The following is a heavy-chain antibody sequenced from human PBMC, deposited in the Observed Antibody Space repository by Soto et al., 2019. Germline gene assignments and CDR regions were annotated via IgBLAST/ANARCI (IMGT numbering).Heavy chain of an antibody. CDR2: ISNSGDST. CDR3: AKAFDDYYGSGSYYGVEY. D-gene: IGHD3-10*01. Sequence: GGSLRLSCAASGFTCSSDAMNWVRRAPGKGLEWVSTISNSGDSTYYADSVKGRFTISRDNSKNTLYLQMNSLRAEDTAVYFCAKAFDDYYGSGSYYGVEYWGQGT. CDR1: GFTCSSDA. J-gene: IGHJ4*02. V-gene: IGHV3-23*01.